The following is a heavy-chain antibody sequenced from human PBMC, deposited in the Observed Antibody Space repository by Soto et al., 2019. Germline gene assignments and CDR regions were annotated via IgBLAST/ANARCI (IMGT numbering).Heavy chain of an antibody. CDR3: ARDGLGYCSGGSCYAPIYSYYGMDV. CDR1: GYTFTSYG. J-gene: IGHJ6*02. Sequence: ASVKVSCKASGYTFTSYGISWVRQAPGQGLEWMGWISAYNGNTNYAQKLQGRVTMTTDTSTSTAYMELRSLRSDDTAVYYCARDGLGYCSGGSCYAPIYSYYGMDVWGQGTTVTVSS. D-gene: IGHD2-15*01. CDR2: ISAYNGNT. V-gene: IGHV1-18*01.